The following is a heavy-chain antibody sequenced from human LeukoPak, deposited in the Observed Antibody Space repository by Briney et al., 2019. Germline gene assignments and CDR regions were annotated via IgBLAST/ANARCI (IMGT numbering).Heavy chain of an antibody. D-gene: IGHD2-21*02. Sequence: PSETLSLTCTVSGGCISGYYWSWSRQPPGKGVEWIRNLYYMRGAWYKSSLKSRVTISVDTSKNQFSLKLSSVTAADTAVYYCARDSSLRVVVTATFDYWGQGTLVTVSS. V-gene: IGHV4-59*12. CDR2: LYYMRGA. J-gene: IGHJ4*02. CDR1: GGCISGYY. CDR3: ARDSSLRVVVTATFDY.